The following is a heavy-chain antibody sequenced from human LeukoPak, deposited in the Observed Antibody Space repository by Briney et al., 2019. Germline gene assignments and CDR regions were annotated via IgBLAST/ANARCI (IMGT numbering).Heavy chain of an antibody. D-gene: IGHD1-26*01. CDR2: IYHSGST. CDR1: GGSISSYY. Sequence: PSETLSLTCTVSGGSISSYYWGWIRQPPGKGLEWIGSIYHSGSTYSNPSLKSRVTISVDTSKNQFSLKLSSVTAADTAVYYCARSSWSLFDYWGQGTLVTVSS. J-gene: IGHJ4*02. V-gene: IGHV4-38-2*02. CDR3: ARSSWSLFDY.